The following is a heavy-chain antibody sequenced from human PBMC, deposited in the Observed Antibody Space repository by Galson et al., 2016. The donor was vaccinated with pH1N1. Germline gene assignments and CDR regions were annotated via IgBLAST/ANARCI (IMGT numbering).Heavy chain of an antibody. J-gene: IGHJ5*02. D-gene: IGHD6-19*01. CDR3: AKIAYSGGSNCFDH. CDR2: ISGSGGNT. V-gene: IGHV3-23*01. CDR1: GFTFSSYD. Sequence: SLRLSCAASGFTFSSYDTSWVRQAPGKGLEWVSAISGSGGNTFYADSVKGRFTISRDNSKNTLYLQMHSLRAEDTAVYFCAKIAYSGGSNCFDHWGQGTPVTVSS.